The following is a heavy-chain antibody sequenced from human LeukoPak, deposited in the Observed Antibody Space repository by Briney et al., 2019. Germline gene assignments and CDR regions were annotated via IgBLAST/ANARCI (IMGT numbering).Heavy chain of an antibody. CDR2: ISSNGDST. CDR3: VKACSIDYYFDY. D-gene: IGHD3-3*02. J-gene: IGHJ4*02. CDR1: GFTFSSYA. Sequence: GGSLRLSCSASGFTFSSYAMHWVRQAPGKGLEYVSGISSNGDSTYYADSVKGRFTISRDNSKNTLYLQMSRLKTEDTAVYYCVKACSIDYYFDYWGQGTLGPVSS. V-gene: IGHV3-64D*06.